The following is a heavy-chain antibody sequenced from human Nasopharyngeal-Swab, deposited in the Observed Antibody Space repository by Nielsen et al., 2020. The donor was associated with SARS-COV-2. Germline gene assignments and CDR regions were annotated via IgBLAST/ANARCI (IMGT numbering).Heavy chain of an antibody. CDR2: IGTAGDT. D-gene: IGHD6-19*01. CDR1: GFTFSSYD. CDR3: ARESQWRGGLFES. Sequence: GGSLRLSCAASGFTFSSYDMHWVRQATGKGLEWVSAIGTAGDTYYPGSVKGRFTISRENAKSSLYLQMNSLRAEDTAVYFCARESQWRGGLFESWGQGTLVTVSS. J-gene: IGHJ4*02. V-gene: IGHV3-13*01.